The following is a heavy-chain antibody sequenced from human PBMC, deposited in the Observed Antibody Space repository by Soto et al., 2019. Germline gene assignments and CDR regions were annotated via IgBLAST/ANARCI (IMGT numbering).Heavy chain of an antibody. Sequence: QVQLVQSGAEVKKPGASVKVSCKASGYTFTSYDINWVRQATGQGLEWMGWMNPNSGNTGYAQKFQGRVTMTRNTAISTGDMELSSLRSEDTAVYDCARTNSTKDYDFWRGYQHYDYMDVWGQGPTVTVSS. J-gene: IGHJ6*03. V-gene: IGHV1-8*01. CDR2: MNPNSGNT. CDR3: ARTNSTKDYDFWRGYQHYDYMDV. CDR1: GYTFTSYD. D-gene: IGHD3-3*01.